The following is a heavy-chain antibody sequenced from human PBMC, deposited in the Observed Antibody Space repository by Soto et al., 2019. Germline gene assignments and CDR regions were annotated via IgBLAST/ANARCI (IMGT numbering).Heavy chain of an antibody. D-gene: IGHD5-12*01. CDR2: ISAYNGNT. CDR3: ARDNRGIVATIPFDY. CDR1: GYTFTSYG. Sequence: ASLKVSCKASGYTFTSYGISWVRQAPGQGLEWMGWISAYNGNTNYAQKLQGRVTMTTDTSTSTAYMELRSLRSDDTAVYYCARDNRGIVATIPFDYWGQGTLVNVSS. V-gene: IGHV1-18*01. J-gene: IGHJ4*02.